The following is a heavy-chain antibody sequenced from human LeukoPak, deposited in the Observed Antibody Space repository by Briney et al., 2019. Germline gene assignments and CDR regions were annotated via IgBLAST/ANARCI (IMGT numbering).Heavy chain of an antibody. Sequence: GGSLRLSCAVSGFIFSNAWMSWVRQAPGKGLEWVSGISANGAKTYNGDNVKGRVIISRDNFKNTVYLHMNGLRAEDTAIYYCVKDPLDNWGQGTLVTVSS. J-gene: IGHJ4*02. V-gene: IGHV3-23*01. CDR1: GFIFSNAW. CDR3: VKDPLDN. CDR2: ISANGAKT.